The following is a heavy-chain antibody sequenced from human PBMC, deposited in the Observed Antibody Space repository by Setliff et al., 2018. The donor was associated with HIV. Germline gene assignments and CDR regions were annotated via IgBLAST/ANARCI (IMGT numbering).Heavy chain of an antibody. D-gene: IGHD5-12*01. CDR1: GDSFSSGTYY. J-gene: IGHJ4*02. CDR2: VYYSGSI. CDR3: ARVFPDGYNETFSDY. V-gene: IGHV4-39*07. Sequence: SETLSLTCSVSGDSFSSGTYYWGWIRQPPGKGLEWIGSVYYSGSIDYNPSLKSRVTISVDTSKNQFSLKLSSVTAADTAVYYCARVFPDGYNETFSDYWGQGTLVTVSS.